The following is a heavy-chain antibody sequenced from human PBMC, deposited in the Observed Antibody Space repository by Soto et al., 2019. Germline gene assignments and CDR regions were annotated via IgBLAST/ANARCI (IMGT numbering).Heavy chain of an antibody. CDR2: ISAYNGNT. CDR1: GYTFTSYG. D-gene: IGHD2-8*01. CDR3: VRYCTNGVCSDDY. Sequence: ASVKVSCTASGYTFTSYGSSWVRQAPGQGLEWMGWISAYNGNTNYAQKLQGRVTMTTDTSTSTAYMELRSLRSDDTAVYYCVRYCTNGVCSDDYWGQGTLVTVSS. V-gene: IGHV1-18*01. J-gene: IGHJ4*02.